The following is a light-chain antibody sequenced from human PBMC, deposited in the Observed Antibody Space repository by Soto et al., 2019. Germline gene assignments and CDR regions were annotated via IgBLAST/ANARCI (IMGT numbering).Light chain of an antibody. J-gene: IGKJ1*01. V-gene: IGKV1-5*01. CDR1: RSISNW. Sequence: DIQMTQSPSTLSASVGARVTITCRASRSISNWLAWYQQKPGRAPKLLIYDASSLQSGVPSRFSGSGSGTEFTLTISSLQPDDFATYYCQHYNSYSEAFGQGTKVDIK. CDR2: DAS. CDR3: QHYNSYSEA.